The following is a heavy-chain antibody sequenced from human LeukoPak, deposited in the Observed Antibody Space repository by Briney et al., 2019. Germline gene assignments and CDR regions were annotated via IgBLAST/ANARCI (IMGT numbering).Heavy chain of an antibody. CDR3: ATRYSVWLK. Sequence: SGTLSLTCAVSGGSISGSNWCWWSWVRQPPGKGLEWIGEIYHTGSTNYNPSLKSRVTISLDKSKNQFSLTLTSVTAADTAMYYCATRYSVWLKWGPGTLVTVSS. V-gene: IGHV4-4*02. CDR2: IYHTGST. CDR1: GGSISGSNW. D-gene: IGHD5/OR15-5a*01. J-gene: IGHJ4*02.